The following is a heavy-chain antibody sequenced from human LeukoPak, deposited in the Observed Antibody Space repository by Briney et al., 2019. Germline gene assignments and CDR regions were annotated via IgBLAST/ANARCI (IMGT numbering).Heavy chain of an antibody. CDR1: GFTFSSYG. V-gene: IGHV3-30*18. Sequence: PGRSLRLSCAASGFTFSSYGMHWVRQAPGKGLEWVAVITYDGTATYYADSVKGRFTISRDNCRNTLYLQMNNLRYEDTAVYYCVKGGGIAVYWGPGTLVTVSS. CDR3: VKGGGIAVY. CDR2: ITYDGTAT. D-gene: IGHD6-19*01. J-gene: IGHJ4*02.